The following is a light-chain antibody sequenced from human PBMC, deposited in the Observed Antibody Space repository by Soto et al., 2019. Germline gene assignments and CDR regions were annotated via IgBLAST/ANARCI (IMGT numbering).Light chain of an antibody. CDR2: EGS. Sequence: QSALTQPASVSGSPGQSITISCTGTSSDVGSYNVVSWYQQHPGRAPKLMIYEGSKRPSGVSNRFSGSKSGNTASLTISGLQADDEADYYCCSHAGTSTPVFGGGTKLTVL. CDR1: SSDVGSYNV. CDR3: CSHAGTSTPV. J-gene: IGLJ2*01. V-gene: IGLV2-23*01.